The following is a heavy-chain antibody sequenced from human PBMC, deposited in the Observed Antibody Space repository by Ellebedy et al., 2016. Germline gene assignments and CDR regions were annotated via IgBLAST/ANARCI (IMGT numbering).Heavy chain of an antibody. J-gene: IGHJ3*02. V-gene: IGHV3-7*01. CDR2: IKQDGSEK. Sequence: GGSLRLSCAASGFTFSSYWMSWVRQAQGKGLEWVANIKQDGSEKYYVDSVKGRFTISRDNAKNSLYLQMNSLRAEDTAVYYCARECSGSYDAFDIWGQGTMVTVSS. CDR1: GFTFSSYW. D-gene: IGHD1-26*01. CDR3: ARECSGSYDAFDI.